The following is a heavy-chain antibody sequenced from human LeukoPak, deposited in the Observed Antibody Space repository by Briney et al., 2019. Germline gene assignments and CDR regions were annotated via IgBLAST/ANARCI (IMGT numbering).Heavy chain of an antibody. CDR3: TRSISY. D-gene: IGHD5-24*01. Sequence: GGSLRLSCAASGFTFSSYWMHWVRQVPGKGLVWVSLIKSDGSSTNYADSVKGRFTISRDNAKNSLYLQMNSLRAEDTAVYYCTRSISYWGQGTLVTVSS. J-gene: IGHJ4*02. V-gene: IGHV3-74*01. CDR1: GFTFSSYW. CDR2: IKSDGSST.